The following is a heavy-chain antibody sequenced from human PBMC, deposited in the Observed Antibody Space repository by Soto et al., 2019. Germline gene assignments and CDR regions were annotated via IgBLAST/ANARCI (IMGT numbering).Heavy chain of an antibody. Sequence: GGSLRLSCVVSGFTFRDYHLGWMRQAPGRGLEGISYITYRGNEVYYADSVNGRFAISRDNTKNSLYLQMYSLRVEDTALYYCARRIVRNSGHAMAVWGQGATVTVSS. CDR1: GFTFRDYH. CDR2: ITYRGNEV. J-gene: IGHJ6*02. D-gene: IGHD1-26*01. CDR3: ARRIVRNSGHAMAV. V-gene: IGHV3-11*01.